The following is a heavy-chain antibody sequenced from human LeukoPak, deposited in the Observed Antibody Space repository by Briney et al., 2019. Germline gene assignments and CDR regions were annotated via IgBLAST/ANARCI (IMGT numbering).Heavy chain of an antibody. Sequence: LSETLSLTCAVYGGSFRNYYWSWIRQPPGKGLEWIGEINHSGSTKYNPSFKSRVTISVDRSKNQFSLKLSSVTAADTAVYYCARGPDFYDSSGYHPIWGQGSLVTVSS. J-gene: IGHJ4*02. V-gene: IGHV4-34*01. CDR1: GGSFRNYY. D-gene: IGHD3-22*01. CDR2: INHSGST. CDR3: ARGPDFYDSSGYHPI.